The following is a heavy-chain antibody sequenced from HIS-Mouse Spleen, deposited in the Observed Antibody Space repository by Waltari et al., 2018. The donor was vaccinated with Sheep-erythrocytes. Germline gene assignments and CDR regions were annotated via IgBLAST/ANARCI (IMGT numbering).Heavy chain of an antibody. J-gene: IGHJ4*02. CDR1: GFTFSSYW. D-gene: IGHD7-27*01. V-gene: IGHV3-7*01. CDR3: ARARVTGDY. CDR2: IKQDGSEK. Sequence: EVQLVESGGGLVQPGGSLRLSCAASGFTFSSYWMSWVRQAPGEGLGWVANIKQDGSEKYYGDSVKGRFTISRDNAKNSLYLQMNSLRAEDTAVYYCARARVTGDYWGQGTLVTVSS.